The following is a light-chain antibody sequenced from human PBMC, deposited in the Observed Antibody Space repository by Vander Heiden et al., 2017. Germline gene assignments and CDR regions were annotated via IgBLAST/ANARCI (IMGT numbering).Light chain of an antibody. V-gene: IGKV1-5*03. CDR2: KAS. CDR3: QQYNSYSLT. Sequence: DIQMPQSPFTLSASVGDRVTITCRASQSISSWLAWYQQKPGKAPKLLIYKASSLESGVPSRFSGSGSGTEFTLTISSLQPDDFATYYCQQYNSYSLTFGQGTKVEIK. CDR1: QSISSW. J-gene: IGKJ1*01.